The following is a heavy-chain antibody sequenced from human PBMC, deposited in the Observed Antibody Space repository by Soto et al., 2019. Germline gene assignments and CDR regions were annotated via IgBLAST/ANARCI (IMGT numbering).Heavy chain of an antibody. V-gene: IGHV3-74*01. Sequence: EVQLVEPGGGLVQSGGSLGLSCVASEFSFRSYWMHWVRQAPGKGLVWVARISSDGTTTTYADSANGRFTVSRDNAANTLYLQMSSLRAEDTAVYYCAREYYGVLTGYYNDYWGQGTLVTVSS. CDR2: ISSDGTTT. D-gene: IGHD3-9*01. CDR1: EFSFRSYW. J-gene: IGHJ4*02. CDR3: AREYYGVLTGYYNDY.